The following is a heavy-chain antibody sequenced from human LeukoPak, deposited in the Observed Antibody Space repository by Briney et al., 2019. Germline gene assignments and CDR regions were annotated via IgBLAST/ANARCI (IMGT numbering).Heavy chain of an antibody. V-gene: IGHV3-74*01. CDR2: INSDGSSS. J-gene: IGHJ5*02. Sequence: GGSLRLSCAASGFTFSSYSMNWVRQAPGKGLVWVSRINSDGSSSSYADSVKGRFTISRDNAKDTLHLQMNSLRAEDTAVYYCTKGISAVAFDPWGQGTLVTVSS. D-gene: IGHD6-13*01. CDR1: GFTFSSYS. CDR3: TKGISAVAFDP.